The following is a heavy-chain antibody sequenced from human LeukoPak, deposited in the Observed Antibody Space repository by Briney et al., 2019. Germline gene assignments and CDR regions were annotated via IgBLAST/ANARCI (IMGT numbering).Heavy chain of an antibody. D-gene: IGHD3-10*01. J-gene: IGHJ4*02. V-gene: IGHV1-2*02. CDR2: INPNSGGT. CDR3: ARALFYGSGNPIDY. CDR1: GYTFTGYY. Sequence: RASVKVSCKASGYTFTGYYMHWVRQAPGQGLEWMGWINPNSGGTNYAQKFQGRVTMTRDTSISAAYMELSSLRSDDTAIYYCARALFYGSGNPIDYWGQGTLVTVSS.